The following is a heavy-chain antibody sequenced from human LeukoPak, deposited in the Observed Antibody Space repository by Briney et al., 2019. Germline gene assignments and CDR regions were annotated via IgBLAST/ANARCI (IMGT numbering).Heavy chain of an antibody. CDR3: AKSWYSGSYSLYYFDY. CDR1: GFTFSSYA. V-gene: IGHV3-30-3*02. Sequence: GGSLRLSCAASGFTFSSYAMHWVRQAPGKGLEWVAVISYDGSNKYYADSVEGRFTISRDNSKNTLYLQMNSLRAEDTAVYYCAKSWYSGSYSLYYFDYWGQGILVTVSS. CDR2: ISYDGSNK. J-gene: IGHJ4*02. D-gene: IGHD1-26*01.